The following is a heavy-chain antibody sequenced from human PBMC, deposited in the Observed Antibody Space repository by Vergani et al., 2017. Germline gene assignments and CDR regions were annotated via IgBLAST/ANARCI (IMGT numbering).Heavy chain of an antibody. CDR1: GASIRSSNYY. Sequence: QLQLQESGPGLVKPSATLPLTCSVSGASIRSSNYYWGWIRHPPGKGLGWIASIYYSGSTYYNPSLKSRVAISVDTSKNQFSLKLSSVTAADTAVYFCARHSXVEWLVKLGWFDPWGQGILVTVSS. D-gene: IGHD6-19*01. CDR2: IYYSGST. CDR3: ARHSXVEWLVKLGWFDP. J-gene: IGHJ5*02. V-gene: IGHV4-39*01.